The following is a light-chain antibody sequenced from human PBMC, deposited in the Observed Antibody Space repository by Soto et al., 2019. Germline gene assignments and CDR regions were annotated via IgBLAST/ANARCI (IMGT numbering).Light chain of an antibody. V-gene: IGKV3-20*01. CDR2: GGS. CDR1: QSVTSTY. CDR3: QQFDSSRIYS. J-gene: IGKJ2*03. Sequence: EILLTQSPGTLSSSPGETATLSCRASQSVTSTYLAWYQQRPGQSPRLIIYGGSTRATGFPDRFSGGGSGTDFTLTISRLEPEDSAVYYCHCQQFDSSRIYSFGQGTKLEI.